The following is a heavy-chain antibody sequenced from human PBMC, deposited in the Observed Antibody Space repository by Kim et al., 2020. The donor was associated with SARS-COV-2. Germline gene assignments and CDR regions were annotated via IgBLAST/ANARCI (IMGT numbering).Heavy chain of an antibody. D-gene: IGHD3-16*01. CDR1: GFTFSDHS. Sequence: GGSLRLSCAASGFTFSDHSMNWVRQAPGKGLEWVSYFTGSSATIYYADSVKGRFTTSSDNAKTSLYLQMNSLRDEDTAVYYCASGIAHGFGCWGQRILFTVSS. V-gene: IGHV3-48*02. CDR2: FTGSSATI. CDR3: ASGIAHGFGC. J-gene: IGHJ4*02.